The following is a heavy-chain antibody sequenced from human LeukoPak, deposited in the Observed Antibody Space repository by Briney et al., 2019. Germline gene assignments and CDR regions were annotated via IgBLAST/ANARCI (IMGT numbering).Heavy chain of an antibody. CDR3: ARETPGAGHFDY. D-gene: IGHD7-27*01. V-gene: IGHV4-59*01. J-gene: IGHJ4*02. Sequence: SETLSFTCTVSGGSINYYYWMWIRQPPGKGLEWIGYIYYSGGTHYNPSLKSRVTMLVDTSKNQFSLKLTAVTAADTAVYYCARETPGAGHFDYWGQGSLVTVSS. CDR2: IYYSGGT. CDR1: GGSINYYY.